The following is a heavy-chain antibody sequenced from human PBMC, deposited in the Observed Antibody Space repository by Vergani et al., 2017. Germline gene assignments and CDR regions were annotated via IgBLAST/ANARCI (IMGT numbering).Heavy chain of an antibody. CDR1: GFNFGEYG. J-gene: IGHJ4*02. V-gene: IGHV3-49*04. Sequence: EVQLVESGGDLVQPGRSLRLSCQTSGFNFGEYGVSWVRQAPGKGLEWIGFSRSKTYGATTEYAASVRGRFTISRDDYKGIAYLQMSSLKKEDTAVYRCAVEIYDYGGSRDFDYWGQGTLVVVSS. D-gene: IGHD4-23*01. CDR2: SRSKTYGATT. CDR3: AVEIYDYGGSRDFDY.